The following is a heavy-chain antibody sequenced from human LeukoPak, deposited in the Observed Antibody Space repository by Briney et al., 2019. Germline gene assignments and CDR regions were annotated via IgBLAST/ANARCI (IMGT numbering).Heavy chain of an antibody. V-gene: IGHV1-69*01. D-gene: IGHD4-23*01. CDR3: ARDARWPRGTYFDY. CDR1: GGTFSSYA. CDR2: IIPIFGTA. Sequence: GSSVKVSCKASGGTFSSYAISWVRQAPGQGLEWMGGIIPIFGTANYAQKLQGRVTITADESTSTAYMELSSLRSEDTAVYYCARDARWPRGTYFDYWGQGTLVTVSS. J-gene: IGHJ4*02.